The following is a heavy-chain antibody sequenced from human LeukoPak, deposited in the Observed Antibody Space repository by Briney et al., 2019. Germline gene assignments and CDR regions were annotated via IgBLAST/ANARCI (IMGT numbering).Heavy chain of an antibody. CDR3: ARGIADPYSFDS. CDR2: IYSTGST. D-gene: IGHD6-13*01. V-gene: IGHV4-4*07. CDR1: GGSINFYY. Sequence: PSETLSLTCTVSGGSINFYYWNWIRQPAGKGLEWIGRIYSTGSTNYSPSLKSRVTMPVDKSKNQFSLNLSSVTAADTAVYYCARGIADPYSFDSWGQGILVTVSS. J-gene: IGHJ4*02.